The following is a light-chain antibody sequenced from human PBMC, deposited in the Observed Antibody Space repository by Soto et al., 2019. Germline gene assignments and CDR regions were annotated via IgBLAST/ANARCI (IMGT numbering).Light chain of an antibody. V-gene: IGKV1-5*03. CDR1: QSISSW. J-gene: IGKJ4*01. CDR2: KAS. CDR3: QQYYGYAFT. Sequence: DIQMTQSPSTLSASVGDRVTLTCRASQSISSWLAWYQQKPGKAPKLLIYKASSLERGVPSRFSGSGSVTDFTLTISSLQPDDFATYYCQQYYGYAFTFGGGTKVEIK.